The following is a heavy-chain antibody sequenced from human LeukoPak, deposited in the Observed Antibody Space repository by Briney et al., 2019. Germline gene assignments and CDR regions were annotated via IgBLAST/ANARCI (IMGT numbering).Heavy chain of an antibody. CDR1: GFTFTNYI. CDR2: ISSSGGNI. Sequence: PGGSLRLSCAASGFTFTNYIFTWVRQAPGKGLEWVSSISSSGGNIYYADSMKGRFTVSRDNAKNSLYLQMNSLRAEDTAVYFCARYYLESSGYSPFFDYWGQGTLVTVSS. D-gene: IGHD3-22*01. J-gene: IGHJ4*02. CDR3: ARYYLESSGYSPFFDY. V-gene: IGHV3-21*01.